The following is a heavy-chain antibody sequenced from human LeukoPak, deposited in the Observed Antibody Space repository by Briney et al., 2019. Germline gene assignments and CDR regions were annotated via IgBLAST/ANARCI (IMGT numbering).Heavy chain of an antibody. CDR3: ARARGYSYGSNWFDP. Sequence: GGSLRLSCAASGFTFSSYAMHWVRQAPGKGLEWVAVISYDGSNKYYADSVKGRFTFSRDNSKNTLYLQMNSLRAEDTAVYYCARARGYSYGSNWFDPWGQGTLVTVSS. V-gene: IGHV3-30*01. D-gene: IGHD5-18*01. J-gene: IGHJ5*02. CDR1: GFTFSSYA. CDR2: ISYDGSNK.